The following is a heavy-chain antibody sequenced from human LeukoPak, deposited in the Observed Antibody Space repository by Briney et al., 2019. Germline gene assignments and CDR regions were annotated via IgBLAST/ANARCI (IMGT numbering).Heavy chain of an antibody. V-gene: IGHV3-23*01. CDR2: ISGSGGST. CDR3: AKDRGYYYGSGSYYTENYFDY. CDR1: GFTFSSYG. Sequence: PGGSLRLSCAASGFTFSSYGMSWVRQAPGKGLEWVSAISGSGGSTYYADSVKGRFTISRDNSKNTLYLQMSSLRAEDTAVYYCAKDRGYYYGSGSYYTENYFDYWGQGTLVTVSS. J-gene: IGHJ4*02. D-gene: IGHD3-10*01.